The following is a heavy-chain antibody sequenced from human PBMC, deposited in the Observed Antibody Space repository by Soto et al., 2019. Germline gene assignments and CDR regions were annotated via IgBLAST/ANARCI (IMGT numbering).Heavy chain of an antibody. Sequence: SETLSLTCTVSGRSISSGGYYWSWIRQHPGKGLEWIGYIYYSGSTYYNPSLKSRVTISVDTSKNQFSLKLSSVTAADTAVYYCARSELKSYYYYGMDVWGQGNTVTVS. CDR3: ARSELKSYYYYGMDV. V-gene: IGHV4-31*03. CDR2: IYYSGST. J-gene: IGHJ6*02. CDR1: GRSISSGGYY.